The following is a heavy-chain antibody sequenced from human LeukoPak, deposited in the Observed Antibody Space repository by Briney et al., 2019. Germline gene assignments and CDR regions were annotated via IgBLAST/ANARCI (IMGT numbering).Heavy chain of an antibody. CDR2: ISASGGST. CDR1: RFTFRNYA. D-gene: IGHD6-19*01. Sequence: SGGSLRLSCAASRFTFRNYAMSWVRQAPGKGLQWVSAISASGGSTYYADSMKGRFTISRDNYRDTLSLQMNSLRAEDTAVYYCAKKGNSDWLAFDTWGQGTMVTVSS. CDR3: AKKGNSDWLAFDT. J-gene: IGHJ3*02. V-gene: IGHV3-23*01.